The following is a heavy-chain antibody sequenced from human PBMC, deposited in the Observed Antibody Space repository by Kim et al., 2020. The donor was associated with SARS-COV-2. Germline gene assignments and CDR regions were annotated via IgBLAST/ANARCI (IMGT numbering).Heavy chain of an antibody. Sequence: ASVKVSCKVSGYTLTELSMHWVRQAPGKGLEWMGGFDPEDGETIYAQKFQGRVTMTEDTSTDTAYMELSSLRSEDTAVYYCATGRARRGYSYGYAAFDIWGQGTMVTVSS. J-gene: IGHJ3*02. CDR3: ATGRARRGYSYGYAAFDI. V-gene: IGHV1-24*01. D-gene: IGHD5-18*01. CDR1: GYTLTELS. CDR2: FDPEDGET.